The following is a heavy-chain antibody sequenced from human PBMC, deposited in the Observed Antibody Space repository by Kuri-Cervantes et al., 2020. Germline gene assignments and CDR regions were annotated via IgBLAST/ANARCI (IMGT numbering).Heavy chain of an antibody. Sequence: GESLKISCAASGFTFSNAWMSWVRQAPGKRLEWVGRIKSKTDGGTTDYAAPVKGRFTISRDDSKNTLYLQMNSLKTEDTAVYYCTTAGIAARYFDYWGQGTLVTVSS. D-gene: IGHD6-6*01. CDR2: IKSKTDGGTT. CDR1: GFTFSNAW. J-gene: IGHJ4*02. V-gene: IGHV3-15*01. CDR3: TTAGIAARYFDY.